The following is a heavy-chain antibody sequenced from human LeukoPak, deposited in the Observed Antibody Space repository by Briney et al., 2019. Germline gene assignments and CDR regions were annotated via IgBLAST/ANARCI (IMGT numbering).Heavy chain of an antibody. Sequence: ASVKVSCKASGYTFTGYYMHWVRQAPGQGLEWMGWINPNSGGTNYAQKFQGWVTMTRDTSISTAYMELSRLRSDDTAVYYCARSRRATVTSNWFDPWGQGTLVTVSP. D-gene: IGHD4-17*01. CDR3: ARSRRATVTSNWFDP. CDR1: GYTFTGYY. J-gene: IGHJ5*02. CDR2: INPNSGGT. V-gene: IGHV1-2*04.